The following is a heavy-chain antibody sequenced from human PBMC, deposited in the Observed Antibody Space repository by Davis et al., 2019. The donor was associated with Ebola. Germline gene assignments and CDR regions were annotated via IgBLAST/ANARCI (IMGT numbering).Heavy chain of an antibody. V-gene: IGHV3-53*04. CDR3: ARSGSGSYNWFDP. D-gene: IGHD1-26*01. J-gene: IGHJ5*02. CDR2: IYSGGST. Sequence: GESLKISCAASGFTVSSNYMSWVRQAPGKGLEWVSVIYSGGSTYYADSVKGRFTISRHNSKNTLHLQMNSLRAEDTAVYYCARSGSGSYNWFDPRGQGTLVTVSS. CDR1: GFTVSSNY.